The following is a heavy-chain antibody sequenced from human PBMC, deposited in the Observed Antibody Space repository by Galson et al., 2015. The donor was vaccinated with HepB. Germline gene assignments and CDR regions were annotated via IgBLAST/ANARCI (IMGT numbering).Heavy chain of an antibody. Sequence: SVKVSCKASGGTFSSYAISWVRQATGQGLEWMGWMNPNSGNTGYAQKFQGRVTMTRNTSISTAYMELSSLRSEDTAVYYCARSANYYYYYYMDVWGKGTTVTVSS. V-gene: IGHV1-8*02. CDR2: MNPNSGNT. D-gene: IGHD2-15*01. CDR3: ARSANYYYYYYMDV. CDR1: GGTFSSYA. J-gene: IGHJ6*03.